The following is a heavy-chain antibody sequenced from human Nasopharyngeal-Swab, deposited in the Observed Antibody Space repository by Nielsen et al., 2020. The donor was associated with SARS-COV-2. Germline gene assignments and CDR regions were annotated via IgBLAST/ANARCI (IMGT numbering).Heavy chain of an antibody. V-gene: IGHV3-30-3*01. J-gene: IGHJ6*02. Sequence: GSSLKISCAASGFTFSSYAMHWVRQAPGKGLEWVSVISYDGSNKYYADSVKGRFTISRDNSKNTLYLQMNRLRAEDTAVYYCARDSGAPMDVWGQGTTVTVSS. D-gene: IGHD3-10*01. CDR1: GFTFSSYA. CDR3: ARDSGAPMDV. CDR2: ISYDGSNK.